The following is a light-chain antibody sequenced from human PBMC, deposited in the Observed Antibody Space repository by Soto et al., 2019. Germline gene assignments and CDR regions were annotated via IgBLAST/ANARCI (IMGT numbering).Light chain of an antibody. CDR1: QGINNC. CDR3: QKYCSAPWT. CDR2: AAS. Sequence: DFQMTQSPSSLSASVGDRVTITCRASQGINNCLAWYQQKPGKVPKLLIYAASTLQSGVPSRCSRSGSATDFTLTVTNLQPEDVATYDCQKYCSAPWTFGQGTKVEVK. J-gene: IGKJ1*01. V-gene: IGKV1-27*01.